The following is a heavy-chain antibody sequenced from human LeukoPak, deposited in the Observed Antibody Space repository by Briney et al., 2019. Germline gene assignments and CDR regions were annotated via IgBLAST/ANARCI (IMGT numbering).Heavy chain of an antibody. J-gene: IGHJ4*02. CDR2: INVYNGHT. D-gene: IGHD3-10*01. CDR3: VRDSDHAPDY. CDR1: GYIFTNYG. V-gene: IGHV1-18*01. Sequence: ASVKVSCKTSGYIFTNYGVSWVRQAPGQGLELMGGINVYNGHTIYSQEFQGRVTLTTDTSTSTTHMDLGSLRSDDTAVYYCVRDSDHAPDYWGQGTLVTVSS.